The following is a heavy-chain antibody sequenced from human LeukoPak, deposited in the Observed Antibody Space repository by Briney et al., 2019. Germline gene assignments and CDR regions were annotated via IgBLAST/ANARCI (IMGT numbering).Heavy chain of an antibody. CDR3: AREGGMGREGGMGIGDH. CDR1: GGSISSSSYY. V-gene: IGHV4-39*02. D-gene: IGHD2-2*03. J-gene: IGHJ4*02. Sequence: SETLSLTCTVSGGSISSSSYYWGWIRQPPGKGLEWIGSIYYSGSTYYNPSLKSRVTISVDTSKNQFSLKLSSVTAADTAVYYCAREGGMGREGGMGIGDHWGQGALVIVS. CDR2: IYYSGST.